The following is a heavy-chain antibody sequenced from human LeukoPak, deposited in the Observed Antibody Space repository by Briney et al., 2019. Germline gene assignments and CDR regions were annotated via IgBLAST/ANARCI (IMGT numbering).Heavy chain of an antibody. CDR3: ARDFRAVAGVYYYGMDV. CDR2: IYTSGST. V-gene: IGHV4-61*02. CDR1: GGSISSGSYY. D-gene: IGHD6-19*01. Sequence: SQTLSLTCTVSGGSISSGSYYWSWIRQPAGTGLEWIGRIYTSGSTNYNPSLKSRVTISVDTSKNQFSLKLSSVTAADTAVYYCARDFRAVAGVYYYGMDVWGQGTTVTVSS. J-gene: IGHJ6*02.